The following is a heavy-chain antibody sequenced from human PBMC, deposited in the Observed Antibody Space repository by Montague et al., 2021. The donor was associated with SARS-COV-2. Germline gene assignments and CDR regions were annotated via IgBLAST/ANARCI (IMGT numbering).Heavy chain of an antibody. CDR3: ASLGLRYFDWLLLGEGYFRY. CDR1: GGSLLRYY. V-gene: IGHV4-59*08. Sequence: SETLSLTCTVSGGSLLRYYWSWIRPAPGKGLSLIGYIYYSGSTNYNHTLKSRVTISVDTLKNQFSQKLSSLTAADTAVYYCASLGLRYFDWLLLGEGYFRYWGQGTLVTVSS. D-gene: IGHD3-9*01. J-gene: IGHJ4*02. CDR2: IYYSGST.